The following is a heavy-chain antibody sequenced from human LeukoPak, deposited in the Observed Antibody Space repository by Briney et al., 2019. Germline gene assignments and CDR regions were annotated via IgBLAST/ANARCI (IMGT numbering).Heavy chain of an antibody. CDR1: GGSISSSSYY. D-gene: IGHD1-26*01. CDR3: ARGRGSYGPYYFDY. Sequence: SETLSLTCTVSGGSISSSSYYWSWIRQPPGKGLEWIGYTHYTGSTNYNPSLKSRVTISLDMSKNRFSLKLSSVTAADTAVYYCARGRGSYGPYYFDYWGQGTLVTVSS. CDR2: THYTGST. J-gene: IGHJ4*02. V-gene: IGHV4-61*03.